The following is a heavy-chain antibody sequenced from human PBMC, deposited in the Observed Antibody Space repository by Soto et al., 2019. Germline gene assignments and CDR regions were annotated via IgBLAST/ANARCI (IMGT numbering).Heavy chain of an antibody. CDR1: GGSVSSSTYY. Sequence: QLQFQESGPGLVRPSETLSLTCTVSGGSVSSSTYYWTWIRQPPGKGLEWIGTMYSSGSIYYNPSLKCRVTISVDRSQNQFSLKVRSVTAADTAVYYCTRRITIFGVDPGLDYWGQGTLVTVS. D-gene: IGHD3-3*01. CDR3: TRRITIFGVDPGLDY. CDR2: MYSSGSI. V-gene: IGHV4-39*01. J-gene: IGHJ4*02.